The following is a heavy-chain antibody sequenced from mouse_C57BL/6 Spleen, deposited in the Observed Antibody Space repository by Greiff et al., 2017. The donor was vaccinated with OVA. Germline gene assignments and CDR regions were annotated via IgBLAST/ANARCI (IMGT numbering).Heavy chain of an antibody. D-gene: IGHD1-1*01. Sequence: QVQLQQPGAELVMPGASVKLSCKASGYTFTSYWMPWVKQRPGQGLEWIGEIDPADSYTNYNQKFKGKSTLTVDKSSSTAYMQLSSLTSEDSAVYYCASPYYSVSSGWFAYWGQGTLVTVSA. J-gene: IGHJ3*01. CDR1: GYTFTSYW. V-gene: IGHV1-69*01. CDR2: IDPADSYT. CDR3: ASPYYSVSSGWFAY.